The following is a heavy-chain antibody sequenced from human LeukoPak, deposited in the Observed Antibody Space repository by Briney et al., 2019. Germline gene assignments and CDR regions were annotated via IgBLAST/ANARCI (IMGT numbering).Heavy chain of an antibody. D-gene: IGHD1-26*01. CDR3: AKFTRDYSGSYPYYYYGMDV. V-gene: IGHV3-7*03. J-gene: IGHJ6*02. CDR2: IKLDGSEK. Sequence: GGSLRLSCAASGFIFGKYWMSWVRQAPGKGLEWVANIKLDGSEKNYVDSVKGRFTISRDSTKNSLYLQMNSLRAEDAAVFYCAKFTRDYSGSYPYYYYGMDVWGQGTTVTVSS. CDR1: GFIFGKYW.